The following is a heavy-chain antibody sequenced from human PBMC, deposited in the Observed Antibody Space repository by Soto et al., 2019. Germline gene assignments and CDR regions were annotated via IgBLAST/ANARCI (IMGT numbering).Heavy chain of an antibody. CDR2: TYYRSKWIH. CDR3: AGVVWFRGMDV. J-gene: IGHJ6*02. Sequence: SHTLSLTCDISGDSVSSSSAAWNWIRQSPSRGLEWLGRTYYRSKWIHEYTVSMESRITINPDTAKNQFSLHIYSVTPEDTAVYYCAGVVWFRGMDVWGQGTPVTVSS. CDR1: GDSVSSSSAA. V-gene: IGHV6-1*01. D-gene: IGHD3-16*01.